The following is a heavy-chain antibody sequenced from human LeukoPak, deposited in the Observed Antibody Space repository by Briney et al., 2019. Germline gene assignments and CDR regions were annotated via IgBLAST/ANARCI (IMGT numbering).Heavy chain of an antibody. CDR2: ISPSSSYK. Sequence: NPGGSLRLSCAASGSSFSSYSMNWVRQAPGKGLEWVSSISPSSSYKYYAESVKGRFTVSRDNAKNSLYLQMNSLRAEDTAVYYCRCYDSSDYLTDWGQGTLVTVSS. CDR3: RCYDSSDYLTD. V-gene: IGHV3-21*01. J-gene: IGHJ4*02. D-gene: IGHD3-22*01. CDR1: GSSFSSYS.